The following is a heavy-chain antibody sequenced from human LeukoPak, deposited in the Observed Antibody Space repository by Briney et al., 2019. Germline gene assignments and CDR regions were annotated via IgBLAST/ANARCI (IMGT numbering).Heavy chain of an antibody. CDR1: GGSISSSSYY. CDR3: ARAFWGSGIDY. CDR2: IHFSGST. Sequence: SETLSLTCTVSGGSISSSSYYWSWIRQPPGKGLEWIGYIHFSGSTSYNPSLKSRVTISVDTSKNQFSLKLRSVTAADTAVYYCARAFWGSGIDYWGQGTLVTVSS. V-gene: IGHV4-61*01. D-gene: IGHD3-16*01. J-gene: IGHJ4*02.